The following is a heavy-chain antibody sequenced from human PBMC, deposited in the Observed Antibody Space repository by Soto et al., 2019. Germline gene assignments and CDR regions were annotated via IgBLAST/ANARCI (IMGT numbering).Heavy chain of an antibody. Sequence: QVQLVESGGGVVQPGRSLRLSCAASGFTFRYYGMHWVRQAPGKGLEWVAVISYDGSNKYYADSVKGRFTISRDNSKNTLYLQMNSLRAEDTAVYYCAKDRWRGSYFDYWGQGTLVTVSS. V-gene: IGHV3-30*18. J-gene: IGHJ4*02. CDR3: AKDRWRGSYFDY. CDR2: ISYDGSNK. D-gene: IGHD1-26*01. CDR1: GFTFRYYG.